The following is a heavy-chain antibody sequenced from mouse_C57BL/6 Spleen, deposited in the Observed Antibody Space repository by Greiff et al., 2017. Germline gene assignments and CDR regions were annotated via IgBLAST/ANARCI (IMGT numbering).Heavy chain of an antibody. CDR3: AGGSSLHWYFDV. CDR2: ISYDGSN. D-gene: IGHD1-1*01. V-gene: IGHV3-6*01. J-gene: IGHJ1*03. Sequence: EVKLQESGPGLVKPSQSLSLTCSVTGYSITSGYYWNWIRQFPGNKLEWMGYISYDGSNNYNPSLKNRISITRDTSKNQFFLKLNSVTTEDTATYYCAGGSSLHWYFDVWGTGTKVTVSS. CDR1: GYSITSGYY.